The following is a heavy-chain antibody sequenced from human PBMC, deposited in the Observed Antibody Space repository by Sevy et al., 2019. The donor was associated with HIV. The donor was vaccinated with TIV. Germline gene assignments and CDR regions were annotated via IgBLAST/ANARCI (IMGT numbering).Heavy chain of an antibody. J-gene: IGHJ4*02. CDR1: GFTFSSYG. CDR2: ISYDGSNK. Sequence: GGSLRLSCAASGFTFSSYGMHWVRQAPGKGLEWVAVISYDGSNKYYADSVKGRFTFSRDNSKNTLYLQMNSLRAEDTAVYYCAKDYWWELPARDYYFDYWGQGTLVTVSS. CDR3: AKDYWWELPARDYYFDY. D-gene: IGHD1-26*01. V-gene: IGHV3-30*18.